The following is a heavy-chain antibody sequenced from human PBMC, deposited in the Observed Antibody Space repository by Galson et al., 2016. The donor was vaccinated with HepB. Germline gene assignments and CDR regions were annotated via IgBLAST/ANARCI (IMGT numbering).Heavy chain of an antibody. J-gene: IGHJ4*02. V-gene: IGHV3-74*03. CDR1: GLNFSPYW. D-gene: IGHD3-10*01. Sequence: SLRLSCAASGLNFSPYWMHWVRQAPGKGLMWLSHINSDGSTTAYADSVRGRFSISRDNAKNTLYLHMNSVRAEDTAVYYCALEKIYVGSLDVWGQGTLVTVSS. CDR3: ALEKIYVGSLDV. CDR2: INSDGSTT.